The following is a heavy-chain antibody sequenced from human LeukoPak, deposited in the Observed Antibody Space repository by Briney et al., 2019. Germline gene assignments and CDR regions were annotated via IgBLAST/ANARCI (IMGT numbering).Heavy chain of an antibody. D-gene: IGHD3-10*01. Sequence: PGGSLRLSCEGSGFSFSSYWMTWVRQSPGKGPEWVANIKQDESERYTVDSVKGRFTISRDNAKNSVYLYMNSLRAEDTALYYCARLSAYYYGSFFFYYMDVWGKGTTVTVSS. V-gene: IGHV3-7*01. J-gene: IGHJ6*03. CDR3: ARLSAYYYGSFFFYYMDV. CDR1: GFSFSSYW. CDR2: IKQDESER.